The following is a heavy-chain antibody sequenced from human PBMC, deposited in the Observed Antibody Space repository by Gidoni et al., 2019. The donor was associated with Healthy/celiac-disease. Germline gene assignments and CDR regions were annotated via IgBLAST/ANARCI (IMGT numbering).Heavy chain of an antibody. CDR3: ARDRGAYCTNGVCYGPPGLDY. CDR1: GGSISSGGYY. Sequence: QVQLQESGPGLVKPSQTLSLTCTVSGGSISSGGYYWSWIRQHPGKGLEWIGYIYYSGSTYYNPSLKSRVTISVDTSKNQFSLKLSSVTAADTAVYYCARDRGAYCTNGVCYGPPGLDYWGQGTLVTVSS. V-gene: IGHV4-31*03. CDR2: IYYSGST. J-gene: IGHJ4*02. D-gene: IGHD2-8*01.